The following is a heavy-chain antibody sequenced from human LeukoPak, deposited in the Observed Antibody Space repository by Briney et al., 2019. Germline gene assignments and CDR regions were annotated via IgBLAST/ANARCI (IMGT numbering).Heavy chain of an antibody. CDR2: IYYSGST. J-gene: IGHJ4*02. D-gene: IGHD3-16*02. CDR1: GGSISSSSYY. V-gene: IGHV4-39*01. CDR3: ASLSTFGGVIVGYDY. Sequence: PSETLSLTCTVSGGSISSSSYYWGWIRQPPGKGLEWIGSIYYSGSTYYNPSLKSRVTISVDTSKNQFSLNLTSVTAADTAVYYCASLSTFGGVIVGYDYWGQGTLVTVSS.